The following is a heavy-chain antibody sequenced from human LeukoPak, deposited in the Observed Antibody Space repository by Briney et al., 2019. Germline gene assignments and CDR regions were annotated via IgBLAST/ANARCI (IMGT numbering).Heavy chain of an antibody. J-gene: IGHJ4*02. Sequence: ASVKVSCKVSGYTPTELSMHWVRQAPGKGLEWMGGFDPEDGETIYAQKFQGRVTMTEDTSTDTAYMELSSLRSEDTAVYYCATGIPYYDYVWGSYRWGFDYWGQGTLVTVSS. D-gene: IGHD3-16*02. CDR1: GYTPTELS. CDR2: FDPEDGET. V-gene: IGHV1-24*01. CDR3: ATGIPYYDYVWGSYRWGFDY.